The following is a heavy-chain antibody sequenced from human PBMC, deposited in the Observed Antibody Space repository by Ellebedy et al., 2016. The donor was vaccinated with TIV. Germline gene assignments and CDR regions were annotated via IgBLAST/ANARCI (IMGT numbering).Heavy chain of an antibody. CDR2: INQGGIT. Sequence: MPSETLSLTCAVSGGSFSNKYWSWIRQSPGKGLEWIGEINQGGITNYNPSLTSRVTMSVDTSKNQFSLKLTSVTAANTAVYFCARDSDGDYTSFDLWGRGALVIVSS. CDR1: GGSFSNKY. CDR3: ARDSDGDYTSFDL. V-gene: IGHV4-34*01. J-gene: IGHJ2*01. D-gene: IGHD4-17*01.